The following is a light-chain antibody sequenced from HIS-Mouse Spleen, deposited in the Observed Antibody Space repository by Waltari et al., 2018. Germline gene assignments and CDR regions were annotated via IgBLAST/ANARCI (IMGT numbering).Light chain of an antibody. CDR1: SSHVGGYHY. Sequence: QSALTQPASVSGSPGQSITISCTGTSSHVGGYHYAHWYQQHPGKAPKLMIYDVSNRPSGVSNRFSGSKSGNTASLTISGLQAEDEADYYCSSYTSSSTYVFGTGTKVTVL. V-gene: IGLV2-14*03. CDR3: SSYTSSSTYV. CDR2: DVS. J-gene: IGLJ1*01.